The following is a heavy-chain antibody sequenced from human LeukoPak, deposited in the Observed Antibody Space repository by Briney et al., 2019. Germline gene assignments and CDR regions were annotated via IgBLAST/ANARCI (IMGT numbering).Heavy chain of an antibody. V-gene: IGHV4-34*01. D-gene: IGHD3-9*01. J-gene: IGHJ4*02. CDR3: ARGRFTDYDILTQPTNQYYFDY. Sequence: SETLSLTCAVYGGSFSGYYWSWIRQPPGKGLEWIGEINHSGSTNYNPSLKSRVTISVGTSKNQFSLKLSSVTAADTAVYYCARGRFTDYDILTQPTNQYYFDYWGQGTLVTVSS. CDR1: GGSFSGYY. CDR2: INHSGST.